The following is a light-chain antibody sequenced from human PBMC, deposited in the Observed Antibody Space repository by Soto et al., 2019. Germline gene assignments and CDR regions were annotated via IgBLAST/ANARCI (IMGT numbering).Light chain of an antibody. CDR1: QSVSSD. Sequence: EIVMTQSPATLSVSPGEKVTLSCRASQSVSSDLAWYLQKPGQAPRLLIYGASTRATGIPARFSGSGSGTEFTLTISSLQTEDFAVYYCQQYSNWPPVTFGQGTRLEIK. V-gene: IGKV3-15*01. CDR3: QQYSNWPPVT. CDR2: GAS. J-gene: IGKJ5*01.